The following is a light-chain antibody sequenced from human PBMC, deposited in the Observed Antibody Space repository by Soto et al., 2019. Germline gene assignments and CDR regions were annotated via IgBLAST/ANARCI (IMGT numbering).Light chain of an antibody. V-gene: IGLV2-8*01. CDR2: EVS. CDR1: SSDVGGYNY. CDR3: SSYVATKSYV. Sequence: QSALTQPPSASGSLGQSVTLTCTGTSSDVGGYNYVSWYQQHPGKAPKLLIYEVSKRPSGVPDRFSGSKSGNAASLTVSGLQAEDDADDYCSSYVATKSYVFGTGTKVTVL. J-gene: IGLJ1*01.